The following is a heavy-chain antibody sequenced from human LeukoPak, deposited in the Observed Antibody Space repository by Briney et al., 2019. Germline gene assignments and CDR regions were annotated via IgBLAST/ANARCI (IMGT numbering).Heavy chain of an antibody. CDR2: INHSGST. D-gene: IGHD6-13*01. CDR3: ARKGAQQLVPRDWFDP. Sequence: SETLSLTCTVSGGGIRSYYWTWIRQPPGKGLEWIGEINHSGSTNYNPSLKSRVTISVDTSKNQFSLKLSSVTAADTAVYYCARKGAQQLVPRDWFDPWGQGTLVTVSS. CDR1: GGGIRSYY. J-gene: IGHJ5*02. V-gene: IGHV4-34*01.